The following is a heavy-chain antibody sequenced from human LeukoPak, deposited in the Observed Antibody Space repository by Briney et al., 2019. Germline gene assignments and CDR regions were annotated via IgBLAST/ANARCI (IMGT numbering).Heavy chain of an antibody. Sequence: PGRSLRLSCTTSGFTVDEYGMRWVRHAPGKGMEWIAYIHHSGTNNYNTSLKSGATMSVDTSKSQFSLKLSSVTAADTAVYYCASFQFGRNWFDPWGQGTLVTVSS. V-gene: IGHV4-59*08. CDR2: IHHSGTN. CDR1: GFTVDEYG. CDR3: ASFQFGRNWFDP. D-gene: IGHD3-10*01. J-gene: IGHJ5*02.